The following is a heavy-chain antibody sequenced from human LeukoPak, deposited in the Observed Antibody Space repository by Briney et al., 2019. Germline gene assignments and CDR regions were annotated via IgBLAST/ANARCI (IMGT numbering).Heavy chain of an antibody. J-gene: IGHJ6*04. Sequence: SGGSLRLSCAASGFTFNNYWMSWGRQAPGKGLEWVANIKQDGSEKYYVDSVKGRFTISRDNAKNSLYLQMNSLRAEDTAVYYCAELGITMIGGVWGKGTTVTISS. CDR3: AELGITMIGGV. D-gene: IGHD3-10*02. CDR1: GFTFNNYW. V-gene: IGHV3-7*01. CDR2: IKQDGSEK.